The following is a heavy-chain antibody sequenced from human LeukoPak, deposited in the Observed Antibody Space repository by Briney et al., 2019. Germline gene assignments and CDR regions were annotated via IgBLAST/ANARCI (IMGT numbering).Heavy chain of an antibody. J-gene: IGHJ4*02. D-gene: IGHD2-8*01. Sequence: PGGYLRRSFAASGFIFISFAMSWVPQAPGKGLEWGSTISGSGSSTYYADYVKGRFTISRDNSKNSVYLQMNSLRAEDTDVYYCAKDRSRINDVCHGYFDYWDQGTLVTVSS. CDR3: AKDRSRINDVCHGYFDY. CDR1: GFIFISFA. CDR2: ISGSGSST. V-gene: IGHV3-23*01.